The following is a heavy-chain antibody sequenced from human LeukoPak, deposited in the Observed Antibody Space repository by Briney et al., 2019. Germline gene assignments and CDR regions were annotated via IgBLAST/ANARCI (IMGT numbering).Heavy chain of an antibody. CDR3: ARARPFYYDSSGYYYDLGY. CDR2: IIPILGIA. CDR1: GGTFSSYT. D-gene: IGHD3-22*01. J-gene: IGHJ4*02. V-gene: IGHV1-69*02. Sequence: ASVKVSCKASGGTFSSYTISWVRQAPGQGLEWMGRIIPILGIANYAQKFQGRVTITADRSTSTAYMELSRLRTEDTAVYYCARARPFYYDSSGYYYDLGYWGQGTLVTVSS.